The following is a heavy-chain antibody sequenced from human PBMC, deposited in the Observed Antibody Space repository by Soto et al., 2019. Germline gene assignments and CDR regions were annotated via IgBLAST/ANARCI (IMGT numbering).Heavy chain of an antibody. CDR1: GFTFRNHW. V-gene: IGHV3-74*01. Sequence: GGSLRLSCAASGFTFRNHWMHWVRQAPGKGLVWVSRTNGDGSITTYADFVKGRFTISRDNAKNTLYLQLNSLRAEDTALYYCARGYSSGPDYWGQGTLVTVSS. J-gene: IGHJ4*02. CDR2: TNGDGSIT. CDR3: ARGYSSGPDY. D-gene: IGHD6-19*01.